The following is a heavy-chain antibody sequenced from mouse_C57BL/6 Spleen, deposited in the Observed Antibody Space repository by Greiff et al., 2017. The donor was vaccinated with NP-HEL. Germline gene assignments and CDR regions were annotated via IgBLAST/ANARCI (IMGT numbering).Heavy chain of an antibody. CDR1: GYTFTSYN. V-gene: IGHV1-12*01. Sequence: QVQLQQSGAELVRPGASVKMSCKASGYTFTSYNMHWVKQTPRQGLEWIGAIYPGNGDTSYNQKFKGKATLTVDKSSSTAYMQLSSLTSEDSAVYFCAREGIYYGYDGVAYYYAMDYWGQGTSVTVSS. CDR3: AREGIYYGYDGVAYYYAMDY. J-gene: IGHJ4*01. D-gene: IGHD2-2*01. CDR2: IYPGNGDT.